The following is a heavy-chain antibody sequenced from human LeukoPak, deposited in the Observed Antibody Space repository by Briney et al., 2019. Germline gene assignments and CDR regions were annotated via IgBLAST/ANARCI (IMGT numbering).Heavy chain of an antibody. J-gene: IGHJ4*02. CDR3: ARGGVPAAMFDY. CDR2: INHSGST. V-gene: IGHV4-34*01. CDR1: GVSFSGYY. D-gene: IGHD2-2*01. Sequence: SVTLSFNSAGYGVSFSGYYWSWLRQPPGKGLEWIGEINHSGSTNYNPYLKSRITISVDTSKNKSSLKLSSGTAADTAAYYCARGGVPAAMFDYWGQGTLVTVSS.